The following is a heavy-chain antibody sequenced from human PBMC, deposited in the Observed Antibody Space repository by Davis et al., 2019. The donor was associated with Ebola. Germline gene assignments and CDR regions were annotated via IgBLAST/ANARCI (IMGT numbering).Heavy chain of an antibody. CDR1: GFTFSSYA. CDR2: IYYSGST. J-gene: IGHJ3*02. CDR3: ARDGTGTTLYAFDI. V-gene: IGHV4-59*01. D-gene: IGHD1-7*01. Sequence: ESLKISCAASGFTFSSYAMSWIRQPPGKGLEWIGYIYYSGSTNYNPSLKSRVTISVDTSKNQFSLKLSSVTAADTAVYYCARDGTGTTLYAFDIWGQGTMVTVSS.